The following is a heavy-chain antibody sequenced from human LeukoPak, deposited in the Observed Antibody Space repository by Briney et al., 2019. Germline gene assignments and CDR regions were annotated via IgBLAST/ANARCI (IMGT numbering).Heavy chain of an antibody. V-gene: IGHV3-23*01. CDR1: GFTFSSYW. J-gene: IGHJ4*02. CDR3: AKGRSGSYHPDWDY. Sequence: GGSLRLSCAASGFTFSSYWMSWVRQAPGKGLEWVSAISGSGGSTYYADSVKGRFTISRDNSKNTLYLQMNSLRAEDTAVYYCAKGRSGSYHPDWDYWGQGTLVTVSS. D-gene: IGHD3-10*01. CDR2: ISGSGGST.